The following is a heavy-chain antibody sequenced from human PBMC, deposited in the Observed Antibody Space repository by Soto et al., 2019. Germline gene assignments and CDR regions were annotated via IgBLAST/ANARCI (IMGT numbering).Heavy chain of an antibody. V-gene: IGHV2-5*02. CDR2: LFWDDDK. D-gene: IGHD3-10*01. CDR3: AHSRYGAGTLT. J-gene: IGHJ5*02. Sequence: QITLKETGPTLVKPTQTLTLTCTFSGFSLTTSGVGVVWIRQPPGKALEWLALLFWDDDKAYSPSLKSRLTVTKDTSKDQVVLTMTNMDPVDTATYYCAHSRYGAGTLTWGQGALVAVSS. CDR1: GFSLTTSGVG.